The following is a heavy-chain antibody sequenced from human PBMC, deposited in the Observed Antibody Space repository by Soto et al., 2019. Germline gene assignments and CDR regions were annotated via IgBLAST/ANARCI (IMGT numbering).Heavy chain of an antibody. CDR1: GGTFSSYT. J-gene: IGHJ6*03. D-gene: IGHD4-4*01. V-gene: IGHV1-69*04. Sequence: GASVKVSCKASGGTFSSYTISWVRQAPGQGLEWMGRIIPILGIANYAQKFQGRVTITADKSTSTAYMELSSLRSEDTAVYYCARELDSNRLYYYYYMDVWGKGTTVTVSS. CDR3: ARELDSNRLYYYYYMDV. CDR2: IIPILGIA.